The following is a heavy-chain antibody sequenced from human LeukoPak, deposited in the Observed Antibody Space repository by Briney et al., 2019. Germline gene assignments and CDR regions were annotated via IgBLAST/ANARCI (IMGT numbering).Heavy chain of an antibody. V-gene: IGHV3-48*03. Sequence: GGSLRLSCAASGFSFSSYEMNWVRQAPGKGLEWISYISASGTPTHYADSVEGRFTISRDNAKNSLYLQMNSLRGEDTAVYYCARDGTPIHSSGWVYMDVWGKGTTVTISS. J-gene: IGHJ6*04. D-gene: IGHD6-25*01. CDR2: ISASGTPT. CDR3: ARDGTPIHSSGWVYMDV. CDR1: GFSFSSYE.